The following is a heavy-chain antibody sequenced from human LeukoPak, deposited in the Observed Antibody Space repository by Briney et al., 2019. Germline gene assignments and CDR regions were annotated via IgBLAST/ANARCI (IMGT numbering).Heavy chain of an antibody. CDR3: AKNYGDYVNWFDP. CDR2: IGGSGDRT. V-gene: IGHV3-23*01. D-gene: IGHD4-17*01. J-gene: IGHJ5*02. Sequence: GGSLRLSCAASGFTFSIYGMNWVRQSPGKGLEWVSGIGGSGDRTYYADSVKGRFTISRDNSKNTLYLQMNSLRAEDTAVYYCAKNYGDYVNWFDPWGQGTLVTVSS. CDR1: GFTFSIYG.